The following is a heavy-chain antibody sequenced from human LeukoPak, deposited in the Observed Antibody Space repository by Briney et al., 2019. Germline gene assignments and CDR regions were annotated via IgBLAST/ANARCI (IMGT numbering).Heavy chain of an antibody. V-gene: IGHV4-39*07. CDR3: ARTATYYNNYYFDY. D-gene: IGHD3-10*01. CDR2: IFYTGST. CDR1: GGSISSSSYY. Sequence: SETLSLTCTVSGGSISSSSYYWGWIRQPPGKGLEWIGNIFYTGSTYYNPSLKSRVTISVDTSKNQFSLKLSSVTAADTAVYYCARTATYYNNYYFDYWGQGTLVTVSS. J-gene: IGHJ4*02.